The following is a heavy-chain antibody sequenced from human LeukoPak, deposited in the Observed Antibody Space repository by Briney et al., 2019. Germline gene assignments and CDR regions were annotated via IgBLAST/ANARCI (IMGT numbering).Heavy chain of an antibody. D-gene: IGHD3-22*01. J-gene: IGHJ4*02. CDR3: ARDSSYYDSSGYQGHYFDY. CDR2: IYSGGST. Sequence: HPRGSLRLSCAASGFAVSSNYMSWVRQAPGKGLEWVSVIYSGGSTYYADSVKGRFTISRDNSKNTLYLQMNSLRAEDTAVYYCARDSSYYDSSGYQGHYFDYWGQGTLVTVSS. CDR1: GFAVSSNY. V-gene: IGHV3-66*01.